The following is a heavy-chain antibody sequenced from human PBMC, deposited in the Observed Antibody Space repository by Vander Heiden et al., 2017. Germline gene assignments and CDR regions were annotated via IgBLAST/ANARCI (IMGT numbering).Heavy chain of an antibody. CDR3: ARALPGGSYTRGAFDI. V-gene: IGHV3-13*01. CDR2: IGTAGDT. D-gene: IGHD1-26*01. Sequence: HWVRQATEKGLEWVSAIGTAGDTYYPGSVKGRFTISRENAENSLYLQMNSLRAGDTAVYYCARALPGGSYTRGAFDIWGQGTMVTVSS. J-gene: IGHJ3*02.